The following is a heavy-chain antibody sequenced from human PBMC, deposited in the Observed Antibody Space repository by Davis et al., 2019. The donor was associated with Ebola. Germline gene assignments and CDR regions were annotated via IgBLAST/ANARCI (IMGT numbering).Heavy chain of an antibody. V-gene: IGHV3-30-3*01. CDR2: ISYDGSNK. J-gene: IGHJ6*03. Sequence: PGGSLRLSCAASGFTFSSYAMHWVRQAPGKGLEWVAVISYDGSNKYYADSVKGRFTISRDNSKNTLYLQMNSLRAEDTAVYYCARDWLHIVVVPAAMLMDVWGKGTTVTVSS. CDR1: GFTFSSYA. D-gene: IGHD2-2*01. CDR3: ARDWLHIVVVPAAMLMDV.